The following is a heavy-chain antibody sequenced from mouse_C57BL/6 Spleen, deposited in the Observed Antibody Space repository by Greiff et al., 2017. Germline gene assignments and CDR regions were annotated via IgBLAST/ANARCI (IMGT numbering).Heavy chain of an antibody. CDR3: ARAGPYGSSYWFAY. CDR1: GYNFTSYW. V-gene: IGHV1-55*01. Sequence: QVQLQQPGAELVKPGASVKMSCKASGYNFTSYWITWVKQRPGQGLEWIGDIYPGSGSTNYTEKFKSKATLTVDTSSSTAYMQLSSLTSEDSAVYYCARAGPYGSSYWFAYWGQGTLVTVSA. D-gene: IGHD1-1*01. CDR2: IYPGSGST. J-gene: IGHJ3*01.